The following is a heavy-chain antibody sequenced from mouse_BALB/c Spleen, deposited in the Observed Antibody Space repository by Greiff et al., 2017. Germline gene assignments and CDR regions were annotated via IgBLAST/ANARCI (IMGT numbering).Heavy chain of an antibody. Sequence: VQLQQSGTVLARPGASVKMSCKASGYTLTSYWMHWVKQRPGQGLEWIGAIYPGNSDTSYNQKFKGKAKLTAVTSTSTAYMELSSLTNEDSEVYYCTRERKFPYYYAMDYWGQGTSVTVSS. V-gene: IGHV1-5*01. J-gene: IGHJ4*01. CDR3: TRERKFPYYYAMDY. CDR1: GYTLTSYW. CDR2: IYPGNSDT.